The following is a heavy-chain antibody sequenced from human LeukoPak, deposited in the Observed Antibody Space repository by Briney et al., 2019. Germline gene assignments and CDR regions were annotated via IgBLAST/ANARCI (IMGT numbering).Heavy chain of an antibody. J-gene: IGHJ4*02. Sequence: SETLSLTCTVAGGSISSYYWSWIRQPAGKGLEWIGRIYTSGSTNYNPSLKSRVTMSVDTSKNQFSLKLSSVTAADTAVYYCAREGPTTRSLFYWGQGTLVTVSS. D-gene: IGHD2-21*01. V-gene: IGHV4-4*07. CDR3: AREGPTTRSLFY. CDR2: IYTSGST. CDR1: GGSISSYY.